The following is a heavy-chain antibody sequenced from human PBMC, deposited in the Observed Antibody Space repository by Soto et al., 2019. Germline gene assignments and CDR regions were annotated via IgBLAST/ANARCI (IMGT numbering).Heavy chain of an antibody. CDR1: GYTFTSYD. CDR2: MNPNSGNT. D-gene: IGHD6-13*01. Sequence: ASVKVSCKASGYTFTSYDINWVRQATGQGLEWMGWMNPNSGNTGYAQKIQGRVTMTRNTSISTAYMELSSLRSEDTAVYYCARGRSSSWLDAFDIWGQGTMVTVSS. J-gene: IGHJ3*02. CDR3: ARGRSSSWLDAFDI. V-gene: IGHV1-8*01.